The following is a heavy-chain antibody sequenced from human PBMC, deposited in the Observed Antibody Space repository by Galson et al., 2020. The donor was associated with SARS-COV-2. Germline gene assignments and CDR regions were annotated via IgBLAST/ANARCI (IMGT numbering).Heavy chain of an antibody. CDR2: LSGNGGVT. D-gene: IGHD3-16*01. CDR1: GFTFNNYA. V-gene: IGHV3-23*01. Sequence: GGSLRLSCTASGFTFNNYAMSWVRQVPGKGLEWVSALSGNGGVTSNADSVKGRFTISRDNSKNTLHLRMNSLRVEDTAVYYCAKLNGYTHGWLDYWGQGTLVTVSS. CDR3: AKLNGYTHGWLDY. J-gene: IGHJ4*02.